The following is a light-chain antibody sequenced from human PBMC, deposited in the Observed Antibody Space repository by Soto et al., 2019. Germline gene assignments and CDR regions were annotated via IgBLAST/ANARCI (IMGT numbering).Light chain of an antibody. V-gene: IGLV2-8*01. J-gene: IGLJ1*01. CDR3: SSYAGSNNYV. Sequence: QSALTQPPSASGSPGQSVTISCTGTSSDVGGYNSVSWYQHHPGTAPKLMIYEVSKRPSGVPDRFSGSKSANTASLTVSGLQADDEAYYYCSSYAGSNNYVFGTGTKVTVL. CDR1: SSDVGGYNS. CDR2: EVS.